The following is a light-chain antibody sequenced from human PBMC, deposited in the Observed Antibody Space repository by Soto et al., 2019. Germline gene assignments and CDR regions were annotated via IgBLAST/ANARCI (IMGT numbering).Light chain of an antibody. CDR2: GAS. Sequence: EIVLTQSPGTLSLSPGERATLSCRASQSVSSNYLAWYQQKPGETPRLLIYGASSRATGIPDGFSGSGSGTDFNLTISRLEPEDFAVFYCQQYGSSPWTFRQGTKVEIK. V-gene: IGKV3-20*01. J-gene: IGKJ1*01. CDR3: QQYGSSPWT. CDR1: QSVSSNY.